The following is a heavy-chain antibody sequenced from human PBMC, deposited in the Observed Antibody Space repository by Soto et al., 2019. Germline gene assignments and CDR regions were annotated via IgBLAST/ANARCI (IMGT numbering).Heavy chain of an antibody. V-gene: IGHV3-48*03. Sequence: EVQLVESGGGLVQPGGSLRLSCAASGFTFSTFEMNWVRQAPGKGLEWVSYITSSGSTIYYADSVKGRFPISRDNAKCSLYLQMNSLRAEDTAVYYCARGNSPVNVYWGQGALVTVSS. D-gene: IGHD3-16*02. J-gene: IGHJ4*02. CDR2: ITSSGSTI. CDR3: ARGNSPVNVY. CDR1: GFTFSTFE.